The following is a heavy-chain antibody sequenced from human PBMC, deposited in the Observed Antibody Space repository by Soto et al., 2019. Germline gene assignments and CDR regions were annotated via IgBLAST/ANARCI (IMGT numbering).Heavy chain of an antibody. CDR3: AKDPNGDFLGAFDS. CDR1: AFTFSSYA. Sequence: PGGSLRLSCAASAFTFSSYALTWVRQAPGKGLEWVSLISGSGGNTYYADSVKGRFTISRDNSKNTLYLQMNSLRAEDTAVYYCAKDPNGDFLGAFDSWGQGTLVTVS. D-gene: IGHD4-17*01. J-gene: IGHJ4*02. V-gene: IGHV3-23*01. CDR2: ISGSGGNT.